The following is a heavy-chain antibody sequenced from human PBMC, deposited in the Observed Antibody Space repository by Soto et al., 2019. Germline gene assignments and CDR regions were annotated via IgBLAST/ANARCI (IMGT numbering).Heavy chain of an antibody. CDR3: ARALVTHNWFDP. Sequence: SETLSLTCAVSGGSISRGGYSWSWIRQPPGKGLEWIGYIYPSGSTYYNPSLKTRVTVSVDRSKNQFSLKLSSVTAADTAVYYCARALVTHNWFDPWGQGTLVTVS. D-gene: IGHD2-21*02. J-gene: IGHJ5*02. V-gene: IGHV4-30-2*01. CDR2: IYPSGST. CDR1: GGSISRGGYS.